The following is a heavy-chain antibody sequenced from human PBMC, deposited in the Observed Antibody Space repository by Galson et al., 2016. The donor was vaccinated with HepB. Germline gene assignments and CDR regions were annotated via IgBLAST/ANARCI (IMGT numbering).Heavy chain of an antibody. V-gene: IGHV4-39*07. J-gene: IGHJ1*01. Sequence: SETLSLTCTVSGGPITNNYYWAWIRQSPGKGLEWIGSLHHGGTTYYNPPLKSRVTMSVDTSKNQFSLNLSSVTAADSAVYCCARHDSAIFHHWGPGTLVTVSS. CDR3: ARHDSAIFHH. CDR1: GGPITNNYY. D-gene: IGHD2-21*02. CDR2: LHHGGTT.